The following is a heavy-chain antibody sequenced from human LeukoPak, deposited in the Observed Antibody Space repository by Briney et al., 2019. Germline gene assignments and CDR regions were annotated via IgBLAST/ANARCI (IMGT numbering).Heavy chain of an antibody. CDR1: GYTFTSYG. D-gene: IGHD6-19*01. Sequence: ASVKVSCKASGYTFTSYGISWVRQAPGQGLEWMGWISAYNGNTNYAQKLQGRVTMTTDTSTSTAYMELRSLRSDDTAVYYCARRYTAVAGTSWFDPWGQGTLVTVSS. CDR2: ISAYNGNT. J-gene: IGHJ5*02. CDR3: ARRYTAVAGTSWFDP. V-gene: IGHV1-18*04.